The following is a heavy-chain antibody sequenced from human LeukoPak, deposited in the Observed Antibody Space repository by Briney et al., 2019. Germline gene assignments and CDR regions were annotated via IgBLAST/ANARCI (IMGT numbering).Heavy chain of an antibody. D-gene: IGHD3-10*01. CDR3: ARITMVRSMDV. V-gene: IGHV3-48*03. CDR1: GFIFSRYE. J-gene: IGHJ6*02. Sequence: GGSLRLSCAASGFIFSRYEMNWVRQAPGKGRGWVSYISSSGSTILYADSVKGRFTISRDDARSSLYLQMNSLRAEDTAVYYCARITMVRSMDVWGQGTTVTVSS. CDR2: ISSSGSTI.